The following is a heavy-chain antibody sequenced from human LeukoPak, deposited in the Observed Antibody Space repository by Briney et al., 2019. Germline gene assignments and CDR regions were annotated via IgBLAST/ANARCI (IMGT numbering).Heavy chain of an antibody. J-gene: IGHJ4*02. V-gene: IGHV3-48*02. CDR3: ARSRGVSDY. D-gene: IGHD3-10*01. Sequence: PGGSLGLSCAASGFTFSSYSMNWVRQAPGKGLEWVSYISTSSSTIYYADSVKGRFTISRDNAKNSLYLQMSSLRDDDTAVYFCARSRGVSDYWGQGTLVTVSS. CDR1: GFTFSSYS. CDR2: ISTSSSTI.